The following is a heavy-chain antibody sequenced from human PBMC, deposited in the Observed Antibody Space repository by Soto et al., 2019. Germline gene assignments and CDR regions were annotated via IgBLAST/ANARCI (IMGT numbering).Heavy chain of an antibody. Sequence: GASVKVSCKASGGTFSSYAISWVRQAPGQGLEWMGGIIPIFGTANYAQKFQGRVTITADKSTITAYMELSSLSSEDTAVYYCARGRGWLRLGGYYFDYWGQGTLVTVSS. CDR3: ARGRGWLRLGGYYFDY. CDR2: IIPIFGTA. J-gene: IGHJ4*02. CDR1: GGTFSSYA. V-gene: IGHV1-69*06. D-gene: IGHD5-12*01.